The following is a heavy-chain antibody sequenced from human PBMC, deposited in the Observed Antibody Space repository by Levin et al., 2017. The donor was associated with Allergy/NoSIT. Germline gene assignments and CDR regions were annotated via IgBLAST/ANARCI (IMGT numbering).Heavy chain of an antibody. CDR3: ALGHWLDY. D-gene: IGHD7-27*01. V-gene: IGHV3-7*01. J-gene: IGHJ4*02. Sequence: SGGSLRLSCVASGFTFTKYWMTWVRRAPGKGLEWVASLSQEGTIKYYVDSVKGRFTISRDNAKNSLYLQVNSLRAEDTAVYYCALGHWLDYWGQGTLVTVSS. CDR2: LSQEGTIK. CDR1: GFTFTKYW.